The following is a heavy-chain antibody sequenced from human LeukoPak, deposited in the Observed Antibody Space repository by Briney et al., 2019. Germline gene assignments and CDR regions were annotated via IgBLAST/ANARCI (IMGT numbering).Heavy chain of an antibody. V-gene: IGHV3-23*01. CDR2: ISGSGGST. J-gene: IGHJ6*03. CDR1: GFTFSSYA. CDR3: ARDRDDYYYYMDV. Sequence: PGGSLRLSCAASGFTFSSYAMSWVRQAPGKGLEWVSAISGSGGSTYYADSVKGRFTVSRDNSKNTLYLQMNSLRAEDTAVYYCARDRDDYYYYMDVWGKGTTVTISS. D-gene: IGHD5-24*01.